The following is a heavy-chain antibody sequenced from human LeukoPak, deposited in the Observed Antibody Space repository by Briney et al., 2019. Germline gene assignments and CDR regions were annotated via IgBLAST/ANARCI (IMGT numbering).Heavy chain of an antibody. V-gene: IGHV3-30*18. CDR3: AKDPYDSSGYYFPGAFDI. CDR1: GFTFSSYG. CDR2: ISYDGSNK. Sequence: PGRSLRLSCAASGFTFSSYGMHWVRQAPGKGLEWVAVISYDGSNKYYVDSVKGRFTISRDNSKNTLYLQMNSLRAEDTAVYYCAKDPYDSSGYYFPGAFDIWGQGTMVTVSS. D-gene: IGHD3-22*01. J-gene: IGHJ3*02.